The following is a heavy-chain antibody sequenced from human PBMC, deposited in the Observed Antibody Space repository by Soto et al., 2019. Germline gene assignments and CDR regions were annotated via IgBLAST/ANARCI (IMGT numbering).Heavy chain of an antibody. V-gene: IGHV4-34*01. J-gene: IGHJ6*02. CDR1: GGSFSPNY. CDR3: AREGALLYGGNPDYYYTVGV. D-gene: IGHD4-17*01. CDR2: INHSGST. Sequence: PSETLSLTCTVSGGSFSPNYWSWIRQPPGKGLEWIGEINHSGSTNYNPSLKSRVTISVDTSKNQFSLKLSSVTAADTAVYYCAREGALLYGGNPDYYYTVGVWGQGTTVTVSS.